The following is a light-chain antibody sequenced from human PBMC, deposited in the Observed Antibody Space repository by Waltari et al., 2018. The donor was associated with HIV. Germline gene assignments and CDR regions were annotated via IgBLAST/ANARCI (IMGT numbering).Light chain of an antibody. V-gene: IGLV1-40*01. Sequence: QSVLTQPPSVSGAPGQRVTISCTGSSSNIGAGYDVHWYQQLPGTAPKLLISSSSDRALGVPDRFSGSKSGTSASLVITGLQAEDEADYYCQSYDRISWVFGAGTKLTVL. CDR3: QSYDRISWV. CDR2: SSS. J-gene: IGLJ3*02. CDR1: SSNIGAGYD.